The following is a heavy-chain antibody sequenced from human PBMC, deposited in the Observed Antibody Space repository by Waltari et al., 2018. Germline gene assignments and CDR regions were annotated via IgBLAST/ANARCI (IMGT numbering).Heavy chain of an antibody. J-gene: IGHJ4*02. Sequence: QVQLQESGPGLVKPSETLSLTCAVSGYSIRSGYYWGWIRPPPGKGLEWIGSIYHSGSTYYNPSLKSRVTISVDTSKNQFSLKLSSVTAADTAVYYCAGAYMVRGVINWGQGTLVTVSS. CDR3: AGAYMVRGVIN. V-gene: IGHV4-38-2*01. CDR1: GYSIRSGYY. CDR2: IYHSGST. D-gene: IGHD3-10*01.